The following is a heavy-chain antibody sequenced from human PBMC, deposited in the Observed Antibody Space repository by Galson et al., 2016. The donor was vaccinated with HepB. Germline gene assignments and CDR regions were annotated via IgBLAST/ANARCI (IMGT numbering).Heavy chain of an antibody. D-gene: IGHD1-14*01. J-gene: IGHJ4*02. CDR2: INYSGTT. CDR3: ARGRSHGWPERFDY. V-gene: IGHV4-59*01. Sequence: LSLTCTVSGDSISGYYWNWIRQPPGKGLEWIGYINYSGTTYSNPSLKSRVSMSLDTAMHQFSLRLSSVTAADTALYFCARGRSHGWPERFDYWGQGTLVTVSS. CDR1: GDSISGYY.